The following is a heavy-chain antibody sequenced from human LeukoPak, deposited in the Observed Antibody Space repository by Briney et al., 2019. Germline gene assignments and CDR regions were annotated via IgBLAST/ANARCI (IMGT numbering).Heavy chain of an antibody. Sequence: GGSLRLSCAASGFTFSSYGMHWVRQARGKGLERVAVIWYDGSNKYYADSVKGRFTISRDNSKNTLYLQMNSLRAEDTAVYYCVRGSYSYYYAMDVWGQGTTVTVSS. D-gene: IGHD5-18*01. CDR3: VRGSYSYYYAMDV. CDR1: GFTFSSYG. V-gene: IGHV3-33*01. J-gene: IGHJ6*02. CDR2: IWYDGSNK.